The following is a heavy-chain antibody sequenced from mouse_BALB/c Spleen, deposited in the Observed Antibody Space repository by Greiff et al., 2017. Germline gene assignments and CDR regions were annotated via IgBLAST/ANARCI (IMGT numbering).Heavy chain of an antibody. CDR2: IYPGGGYT. Sequence: QVQLQQSGAELVRPGTSVKISCKASGYTFTNYWLGWVKQRPGHGLEWIGDIYPGGGYTNYNEKFKGKATLTADTSSSTAYMQLSSLTSEDSAVYFCAIYDGYSHYFDYWGQGTTLTVSS. CDR3: AIYDGYSHYFDY. D-gene: IGHD2-3*01. V-gene: IGHV1-63*02. J-gene: IGHJ2*01. CDR1: GYTFTNYW.